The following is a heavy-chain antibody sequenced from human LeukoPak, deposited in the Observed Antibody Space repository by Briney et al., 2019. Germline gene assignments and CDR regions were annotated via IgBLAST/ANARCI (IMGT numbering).Heavy chain of an antibody. V-gene: IGHV3-30*02. CDR1: GFTFGTYG. D-gene: IGHD5-12*01. Sequence: GGSLRLSCAGSGFTFGTYGMHWVRQAPGKGLEWVALIWFDGSQKYYADSVKGRFIISRDNSKNTLYLQMNSLRDEDTAVYYCANYIVATGASDIWGQGTMVTVSS. CDR2: IWFDGSQK. J-gene: IGHJ3*02. CDR3: ANYIVATGASDI.